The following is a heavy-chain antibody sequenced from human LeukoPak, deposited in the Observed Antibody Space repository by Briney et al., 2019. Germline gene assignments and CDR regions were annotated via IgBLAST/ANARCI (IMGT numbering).Heavy chain of an antibody. CDR2: ISGSGGST. J-gene: IGHJ4*02. CDR3: AKDSVSSLGFSSSWYYFDY. CDR1: GFTFSSYA. D-gene: IGHD6-13*01. Sequence: PGGSLRLSCAASGFTFSSYAMSWVRQAPGKGLEWVSAISGSGGSTYYADSVKGRFTISGDNSKNTLYLQMNSLRAEDTAVYYCAKDSVSSLGFSSSWYYFDYWGQGTLVTVSS. V-gene: IGHV3-23*01.